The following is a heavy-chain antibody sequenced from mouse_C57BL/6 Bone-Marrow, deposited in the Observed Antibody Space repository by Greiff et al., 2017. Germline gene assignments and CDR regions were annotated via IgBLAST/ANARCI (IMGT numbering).Heavy chain of an antibody. J-gene: IGHJ1*03. CDR3: TRDGDGSSYWYSDV. CDR1: GFTFSSYA. V-gene: IGHV5-9-1*02. Sequence: EVMLVESGEGLVKPGGSLKLSCAASGFTFSSYAMSWVRQTPEKRLEWVAYISSGGDYIYYADTVKGRFTISRDNARNTLYLQMSSLKSEDTAMYYCTRDGDGSSYWYSDVWGTGTTVTVSS. D-gene: IGHD1-1*01. CDR2: ISSGGDYI.